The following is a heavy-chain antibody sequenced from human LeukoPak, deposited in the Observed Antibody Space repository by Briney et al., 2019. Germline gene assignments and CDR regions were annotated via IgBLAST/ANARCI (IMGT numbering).Heavy chain of an antibody. J-gene: IGHJ4*02. CDR1: GYTFTSYY. CDR2: INPSGGST. V-gene: IGHV1-46*01. D-gene: IGHD1-26*01. CDR3: ARDRRKLVFDY. Sequence: ASVKVSCKASGYTFTSYYMHWVRQAPGQGLEWMGIINPSGGSTSYAQKFQGRVTITADKSTSTAYMELSSLRSEDTAVYYCARDRRKLVFDYWGQGTLVTVSS.